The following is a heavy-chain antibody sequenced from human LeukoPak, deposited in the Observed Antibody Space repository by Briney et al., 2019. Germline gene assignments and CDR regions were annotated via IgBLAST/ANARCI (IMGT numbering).Heavy chain of an antibody. CDR1: GFTFSSYA. D-gene: IGHD3-3*02. V-gene: IGHV3-74*01. CDR3: ARDGILGSHDY. CDR2: IDSDGSST. Sequence: GGSLRLSCAASGFTFSSYAMSWVRRAPGKGLVWVSRIDSDGSSTSYADSVKGRFTISRDNAKNTLFLQMNSLRADDTAVYYCARDGILGSHDYWGQGTLVTVSS. J-gene: IGHJ4*02.